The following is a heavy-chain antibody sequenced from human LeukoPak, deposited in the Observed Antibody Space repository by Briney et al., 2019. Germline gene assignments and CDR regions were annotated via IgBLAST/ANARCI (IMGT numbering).Heavy chain of an antibody. J-gene: IGHJ4*02. CDR3: ARRSFYSSSSGVHL. CDR1: GGSISNKY. V-gene: IGHV4-59*12. CDR2: IYYSGST. D-gene: IGHD6-13*01. Sequence: PSETLSLTCTVSGGSISNKYWSWIRQPPGKGLEWIGYIYYSGSTNYNPSLKSRVTILVDTSKNQFSLRLSSVTAADTAVYYCARRSFYSSSSGVHLWGQGTLVTVSS.